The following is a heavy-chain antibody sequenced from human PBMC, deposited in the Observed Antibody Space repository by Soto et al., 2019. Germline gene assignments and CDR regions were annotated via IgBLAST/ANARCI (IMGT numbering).Heavy chain of an antibody. CDR2: INAINGNA. J-gene: IGHJ4*02. CDR3: ARELERHRPFDY. CDR1: GYTCTSYA. Sequence: ASVKVSCRASGYTCTSYAMHWVRQAPGQRLEWMGWINAINGNANYAQKFQGRVTITADESTSTAYMELSSLRSEDTAVYYCARELERHRPFDYWGQGTLVTVSS. D-gene: IGHD1-1*01. V-gene: IGHV1-3*01.